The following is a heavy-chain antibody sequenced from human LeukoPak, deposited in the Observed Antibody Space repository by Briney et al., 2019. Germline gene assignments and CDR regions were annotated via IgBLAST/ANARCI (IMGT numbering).Heavy chain of an antibody. J-gene: IGHJ4*02. CDR3: ARDSGWYTGFDY. CDR2: ISSSSSYI. V-gene: IGHV3-21*01. D-gene: IGHD6-19*01. CDR1: GFTFSSYS. Sequence: GGPLRLSCAASGFTFSSYSMNWVRQAPGKGLAWVSSISSSSSYIYYADSVKGRFTISRDNAKNSLYLQMNSLRAEDTAVYNCARDSGWYTGFDYWGQGTLATVSS.